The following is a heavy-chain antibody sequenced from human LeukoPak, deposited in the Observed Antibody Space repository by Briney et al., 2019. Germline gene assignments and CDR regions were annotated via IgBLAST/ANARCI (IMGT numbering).Heavy chain of an antibody. Sequence: GASVRVSCKASGYTFTSYGISWVRQAPGQGLEWMGRISASNGNTNYAQKLQGRVTMTTDTSTSTAYMELRSLRSDDTAVYCCARGRLDSSSWYGADAFDIWGQGTMVTVSS. CDR3: ARGRLDSSSWYGADAFDI. J-gene: IGHJ3*02. CDR2: ISASNGNT. D-gene: IGHD6-13*01. CDR1: GYTFTSYG. V-gene: IGHV1-18*01.